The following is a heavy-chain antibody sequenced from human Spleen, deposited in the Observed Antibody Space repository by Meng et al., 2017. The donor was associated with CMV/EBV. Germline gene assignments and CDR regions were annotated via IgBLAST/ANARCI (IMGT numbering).Heavy chain of an antibody. V-gene: IGHV1-2*02. J-gene: IGHJ3*02. CDR2: INPNSGGT. CDR1: GYTFTDYY. CDR3: ASDQSGYYHFDI. Sequence: ASVKVSCKASGYTFTDYYIHWVRQAPGQGPEWMGWINPNSGGTNYAQKFQGRVTMTRDTSISTAYMELSRLRSDDTAVYYCASDQSGYYHFDIWGQGTMVTVSS. D-gene: IGHD3-22*01.